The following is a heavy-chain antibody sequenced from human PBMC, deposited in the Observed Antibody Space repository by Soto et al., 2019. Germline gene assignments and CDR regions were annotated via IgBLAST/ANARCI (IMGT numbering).Heavy chain of an antibody. CDR3: AKPLGPYFDY. CDR2: ISYNGGST. V-gene: IGHV3-23*01. CDR1: GFTFSSYA. Sequence: GGSLRLSCAASGFTFSSYAMHWVRQAPGKGLEWVAAISYNGGSTYYADSVKGRFTISRDNSKNTLYLQMNSLRAEDTAVYYCAKPLGPYFDYWGLGTLVTVSS. J-gene: IGHJ4*02.